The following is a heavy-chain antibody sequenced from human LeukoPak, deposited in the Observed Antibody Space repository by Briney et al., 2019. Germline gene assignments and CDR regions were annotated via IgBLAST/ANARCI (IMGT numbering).Heavy chain of an antibody. CDR1: GLTFNNAW. Sequence: GGSLGLSCAASGLTFNNAWMSWVRQAPGKGLEWVGRIRSRSAGGTTDYAAPVKGRFTISRDDSKNTLYLQMNSPKTEDTAVYYCSTGGGTHDDWGQGTLVTDSS. CDR3: STGGGTHDD. J-gene: IGHJ4*02. CDR2: IRSRSAGGTT. D-gene: IGHD2-15*01. V-gene: IGHV3-15*01.